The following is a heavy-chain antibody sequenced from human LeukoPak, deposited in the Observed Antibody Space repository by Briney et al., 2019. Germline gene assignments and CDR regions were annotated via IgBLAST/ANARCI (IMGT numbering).Heavy chain of an antibody. D-gene: IGHD4-11*01. J-gene: IGHJ4*02. CDR2: INPSGGST. Sequence: ASVKVSSKASGYTFTSYYMHWVRQAPGQGLEWMGIINPSGGSTSYAQKFQGRVTMTRDTSTSTVYMELSSLRSEDTAVYYCARGPVTSGINLLSPFDYWGQGTLVTVS. CDR1: GYTFTSYY. CDR3: ARGPVTSGINLLSPFDY. V-gene: IGHV1-46*01.